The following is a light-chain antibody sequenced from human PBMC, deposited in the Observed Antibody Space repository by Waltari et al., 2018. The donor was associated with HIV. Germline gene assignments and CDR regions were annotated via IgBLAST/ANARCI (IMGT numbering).Light chain of an antibody. J-gene: IGKJ1*01. Sequence: AIRQTQSPSPFLASTGSSVHLPCRASQGISSYLAWYQQKPGKAPKLLIYAASTLQSGVPSRFSGSGSGTDFTLTISCLQSEDFATYYCQQYYSYPPWTFGQGTKVEIK. CDR3: QQYYSYPPWT. CDR1: QGISSY. V-gene: IGKV1-8*01. CDR2: AAS.